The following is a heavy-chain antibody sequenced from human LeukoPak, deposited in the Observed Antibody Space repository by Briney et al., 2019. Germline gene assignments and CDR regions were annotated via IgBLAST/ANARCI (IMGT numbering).Heavy chain of an antibody. CDR2: MNPNTGNT. V-gene: IGHV1-8*02. D-gene: IGHD3-10*01. Sequence: ASVKVSCKASGGTFSSYAISWVRQATGQGLEWMGWMNPNTGNTGYAQKFQGRVTMTRDTSISTAYMELSSLRSDDTAVYYCARKFLGSRGYYFDYWGQGTLVTGSS. CDR1: GGTFSSYA. J-gene: IGHJ4*02. CDR3: ARKFLGSRGYYFDY.